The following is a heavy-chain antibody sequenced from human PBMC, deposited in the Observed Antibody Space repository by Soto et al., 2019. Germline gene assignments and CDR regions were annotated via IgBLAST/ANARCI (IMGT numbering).Heavy chain of an antibody. D-gene: IGHD3-22*01. CDR1: FTFSSYP. Sequence: FTFSSYPMHLDRQAPGKGLEWVGVILYDGSNNYYAGSVKGRFTISRDNSKNPMYLQLSSVRAEDTAVYYCVREVEYSSGYYYRRSDYGGKGPLV. V-gene: IGHV3-30-3*01. CDR2: ILYDGSNN. CDR3: VREVEYSSGYYYRRSDY. J-gene: IGHJ4*02.